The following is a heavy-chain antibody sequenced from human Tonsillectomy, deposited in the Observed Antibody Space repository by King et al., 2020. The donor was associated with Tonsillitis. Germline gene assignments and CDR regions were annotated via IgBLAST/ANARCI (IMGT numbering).Heavy chain of an antibody. CDR2: ISWNSGNI. CDR1: GFTFDDYA. D-gene: IGHD3-3*01. Sequence: VQLVESGGGLVQPGRSLRLSCTVSGFTFDDYAMHWVRQAPGKGLEWVSGISWNSGNIGYADSVNGRFTISRDNAKNSLYLQMNSLRAEDTALYYCAKELFGTYYFGMDVWGQGTTVTVSS. CDR3: AKELFGTYYFGMDV. J-gene: IGHJ6*02. V-gene: IGHV3-9*01.